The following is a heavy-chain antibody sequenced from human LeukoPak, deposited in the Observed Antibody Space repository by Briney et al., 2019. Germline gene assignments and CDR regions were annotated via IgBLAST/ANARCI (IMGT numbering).Heavy chain of an antibody. D-gene: IGHD3-22*01. V-gene: IGHV3-53*01. CDR2: IYSGGST. CDR1: GFTVSSNY. J-gene: IGHJ4*02. CDR3: ARDPYYYDSSGYTD. Sequence: GGSLRLSCAASGFTVSSNYMSWVRQAPGKGLEWVSVIYSGGSTYYADSVKGRFTISRDNSKNTLYLQMNSLRAEDTAVYYCARDPYYYDSSGYTDWGQGTLVTVSS.